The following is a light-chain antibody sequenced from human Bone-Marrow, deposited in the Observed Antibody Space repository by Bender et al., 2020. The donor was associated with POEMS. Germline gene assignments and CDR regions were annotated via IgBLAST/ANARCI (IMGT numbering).Light chain of an antibody. CDR2: EVN. J-gene: IGLJ3*02. CDR3: SSYTSGSTLWV. CDR1: SSDVGGFNT. Sequence: QSALTQPASVSGSPGQSITISCAGTSSDVGGFNTVSWYQQHPGKAPKLIIYEVNNRTSGVSNRFSGSKSGNTASLTISGLQTEDEADYHCSSYTSGSTLWVFGGGTKVTVL. V-gene: IGLV2-14*01.